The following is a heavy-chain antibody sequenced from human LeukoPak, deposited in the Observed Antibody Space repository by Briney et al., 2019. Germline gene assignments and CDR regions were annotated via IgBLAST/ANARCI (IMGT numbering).Heavy chain of an antibody. CDR2: IRSKTNSYTT. V-gene: IGHV3-73*01. J-gene: IGHJ4*02. CDR1: GFTFSGSA. D-gene: IGHD2-15*01. CDR3: TTDPSVLVVGY. Sequence: GGSLRLSCAASGFTFSGSAVHWVRQASGKGLEWVGRIRSKTNSYTTAYAASVKGRFTVSRDDSKNTAYLQMNSLKTEDTAVYYCTTDPSVLVVGYWGQGTLVTVSS.